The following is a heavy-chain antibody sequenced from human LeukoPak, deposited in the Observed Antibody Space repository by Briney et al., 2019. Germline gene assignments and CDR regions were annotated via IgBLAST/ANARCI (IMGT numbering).Heavy chain of an antibody. CDR3: AELGITMIGGV. J-gene: IGHJ6*04. V-gene: IGHV3-23*01. CDR1: GFTFSNYG. Sequence: GGSLRLSYAASGFTFSNYGMSWVRQAPGRGLEWVSSISGSGDSTYYADSVKGRFTISRDNSKNTLYLQMNSLRAEDTAVYYCAELGITMIGGVWGKGTTVTISS. D-gene: IGHD3-10*02. CDR2: ISGSGDST.